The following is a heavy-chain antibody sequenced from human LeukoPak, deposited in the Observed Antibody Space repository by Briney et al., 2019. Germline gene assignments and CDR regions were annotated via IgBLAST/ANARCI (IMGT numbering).Heavy chain of an antibody. D-gene: IGHD4-23*01. Sequence: SETLSLTCAVYGGSFSGYYWSWIRQPPGKGLDWIGEINHSGSTNYNPSLKSRVTISVDTSKNQFSLKLSSVTAADTAVYYCARRPIRGYYFDYWGQGTLVTVSS. CDR3: ARRPIRGYYFDY. V-gene: IGHV4-34*01. CDR2: INHSGST. CDR1: GGSFSGYY. J-gene: IGHJ4*02.